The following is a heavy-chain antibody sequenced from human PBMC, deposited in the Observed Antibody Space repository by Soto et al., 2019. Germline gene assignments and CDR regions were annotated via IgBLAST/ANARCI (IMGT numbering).Heavy chain of an antibody. V-gene: IGHV3-23*01. CDR2: ISGSGGST. D-gene: IGHD6-6*01. Sequence: GGSLRLSFSPSAFTFSRDAMSWVRQASRKELERVSAISGSGGSTYYADSVKVRFTISRDNSKNTLYLQMNSLRAEVTAVYYCAKDLDRYSSSSGEFDYWGQGTLVTVSS. CDR1: AFTFSRDA. J-gene: IGHJ4*02. CDR3: AKDLDRYSSSSGEFDY.